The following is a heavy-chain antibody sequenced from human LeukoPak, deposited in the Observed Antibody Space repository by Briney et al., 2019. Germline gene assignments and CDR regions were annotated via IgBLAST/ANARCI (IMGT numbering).Heavy chain of an antibody. CDR1: GGSISSSSYY. D-gene: IGHD6-19*01. CDR3: AIRGIVEESSGWYRGDY. J-gene: IGHJ4*02. V-gene: IGHV4-39*01. Sequence: SETLSLTCTVSGGSISSSSYYWGWIRQPPGKGLEWIGSIYYSGSTYYNPSLKSRVTISVDTSKNQFSLKLSSVTAADTAVYYCAIRGIVEESSGWYRGDYWGQGTLVTVSS. CDR2: IYYSGST.